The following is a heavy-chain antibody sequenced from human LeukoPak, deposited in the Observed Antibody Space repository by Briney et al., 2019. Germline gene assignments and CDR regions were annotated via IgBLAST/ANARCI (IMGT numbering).Heavy chain of an antibody. D-gene: IGHD5-18*01. CDR3: ARGGDVDTAMVYGFDY. J-gene: IGHJ4*02. CDR1: GYTFTSYY. CDR2: INPSGGST. Sequence: ASVKVSCKASGYTFTSYYMHWVRQAPGQGLEWMGIINPSGGSTSYAQKFRGRVTMTRDTSTSTVYMELSSLRSEDTAVYYCARGGDVDTAMVYGFDYWGQGTLVTVSS. V-gene: IGHV1-46*01.